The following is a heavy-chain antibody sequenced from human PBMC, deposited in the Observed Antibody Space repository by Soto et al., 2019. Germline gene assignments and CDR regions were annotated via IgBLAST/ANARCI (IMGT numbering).Heavy chain of an antibody. D-gene: IGHD1-1*01. CDR2: VSYAGNTQ. J-gene: IGHJ3*01. CDR1: GFTVSSNY. V-gene: IGHV3-30*18. Sequence: PGGSLRLSCAASGFTVSSNYMSWVRQAPGKGLEWVAVVSYAGNTQYYADSVKGRFTISRDNSRNTLYLQMNSLRAEDTAVYYCAKETGTLAFDFWGQGTTVTVSS. CDR3: AKETGTLAFDF.